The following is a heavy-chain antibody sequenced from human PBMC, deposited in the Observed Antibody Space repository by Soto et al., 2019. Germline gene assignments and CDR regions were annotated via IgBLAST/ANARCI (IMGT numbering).Heavy chain of an antibody. CDR3: AKGGDIVVVPAAMPESSFDY. V-gene: IGHV1-18*01. J-gene: IGHJ4*02. Sequence: ASVKVSSKASGFTFTSYGISWVRQAPGQGLEWMGWISAYNGNTNYAQKLQGRVTMTTDTSTSTAYMELRSLRAEDTAVYYCAKGGDIVVVPAAMPESSFDYWGQGTLVTVSS. CDR2: ISAYNGNT. CDR1: GFTFTSYG. D-gene: IGHD2-2*01.